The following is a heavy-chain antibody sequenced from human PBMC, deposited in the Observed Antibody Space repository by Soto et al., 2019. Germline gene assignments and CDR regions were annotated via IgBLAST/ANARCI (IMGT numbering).Heavy chain of an antibody. CDR2: ISGSGGST. V-gene: IGHV3-23*01. D-gene: IGHD3-22*01. CDR3: AKRAQLDSSGYYGDSNFDY. J-gene: IGHJ4*02. CDR1: GFTVSSYA. Sequence: GGSLRLSCAASGFTVSSYAMSWVRQAPGKGLEWVSAISGSGGSTYYADSVKGRFTISRDKSKNTLYLQMNSLRAEDTAVYYCAKRAQLDSSGYYGDSNFDYWGQGTLVTVSS.